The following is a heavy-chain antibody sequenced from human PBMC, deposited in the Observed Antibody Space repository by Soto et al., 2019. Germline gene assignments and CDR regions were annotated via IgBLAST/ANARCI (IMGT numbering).Heavy chain of an antibody. D-gene: IGHD3-3*01. CDR3: ARVKPTYYDFWSGYPPNYYYYMDV. V-gene: IGHV3-66*01. CDR2: IYSGGST. CDR1: GFTVSSNY. J-gene: IGHJ6*03. Sequence: GGSLRLSCAASGFTVSSNYMSWVHQAPGKGLEWVSVIYSGGSTYYADSGKGRFTISRDNSKNTPYLQMNSLRAEDTAVYYCARVKPTYYDFWSGYPPNYYYYMDVWGKGTTVTVSS.